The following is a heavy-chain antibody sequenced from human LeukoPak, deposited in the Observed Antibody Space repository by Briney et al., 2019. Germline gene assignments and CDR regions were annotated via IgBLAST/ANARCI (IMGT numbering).Heavy chain of an antibody. J-gene: IGHJ4*02. V-gene: IGHV3-23*01. D-gene: IGHD4-11*01. Sequence: GGSLRLSCAASGFTFNNFAMNWARQAPRKGLEWVSAISGRGDTIFYADSVKGRFTISRDNSRNTLFLQMNSLRAEDSATYYCAKTDFSTGPYDYWGQGTLVTVSS. CDR2: ISGRGDTI. CDR3: AKTDFSTGPYDY. CDR1: GFTFNNFA.